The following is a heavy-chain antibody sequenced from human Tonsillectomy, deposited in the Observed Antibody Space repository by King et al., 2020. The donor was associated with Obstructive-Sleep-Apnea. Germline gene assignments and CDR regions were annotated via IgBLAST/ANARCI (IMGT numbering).Heavy chain of an antibody. CDR2: IKEDGSEE. V-gene: IGHV3-7*03. D-gene: IGHD5-18*01. Sequence: VQLVESGGGLVQPGGSLRLSCAASGFIFSSYWMSWVRQAPGKGLEWVANIKEDGSEEYDVDSVKGRFTMSRDNAKTSLYLQMNSLRAEDTAVYYCARLLGLGLGLAPTGMDVWGQGTTVTVSS. CDR1: GFIFSSYW. J-gene: IGHJ6*02. CDR3: ARLLGLGLGLAPTGMDV.